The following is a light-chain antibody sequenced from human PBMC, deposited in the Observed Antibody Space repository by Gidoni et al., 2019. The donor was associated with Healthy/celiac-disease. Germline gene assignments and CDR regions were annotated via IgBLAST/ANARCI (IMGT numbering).Light chain of an antibody. CDR3: QQYNSWPYT. CDR1: QSVSSY. J-gene: IGKJ2*01. CDR2: AAS. Sequence: EIVMTQSPATLSVSPGERATPSCRASQSVSSYLAWYQQKPGQAPRLLIYAASTRATGIPSRFSGSGSGTEFTLTISSLQSEDFAVYYCQQYNSWPYTFGQGTKLEIK. V-gene: IGKV3-15*01.